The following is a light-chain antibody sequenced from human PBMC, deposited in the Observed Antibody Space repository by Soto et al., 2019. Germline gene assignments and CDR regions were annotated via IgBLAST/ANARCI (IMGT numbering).Light chain of an antibody. CDR2: TTN. J-gene: IGLJ1*01. CDR3: AAGDDTLNGPV. CDR1: SSNIGTSS. Sequence: QSVLTQPHSASGTPGQRVTISCSGSSSNIGTSSVHWFQQLPGTAPKLLISTTNQRPSGVPERFSGSKSGTSASLALSGLQSEDEPDYYCAAGDDTLNGPVFGISTKVPVL. V-gene: IGLV1-44*01.